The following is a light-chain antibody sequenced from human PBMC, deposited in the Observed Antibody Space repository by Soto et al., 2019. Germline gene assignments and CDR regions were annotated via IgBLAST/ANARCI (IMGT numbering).Light chain of an antibody. V-gene: IGKV1-39*01. Sequence: DIRMTQSPSSLSASVGDTVTISCRASQNINIYINWYQQKSGEAPKLLIYGAVSLQSGVPSRFSGSGSGTDFTLTISSLQPEDFASYYCQQSYRPPRTFGQGTKLEMK. J-gene: IGKJ2*01. CDR2: GAV. CDR3: QQSYRPPRT. CDR1: QNINIY.